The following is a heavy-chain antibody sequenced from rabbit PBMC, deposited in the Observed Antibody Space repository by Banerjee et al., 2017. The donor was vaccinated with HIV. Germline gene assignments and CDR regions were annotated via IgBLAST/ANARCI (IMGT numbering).Heavy chain of an antibody. J-gene: IGHJ3*01. CDR1: GFSFSSSYY. D-gene: IGHD1-1*01. V-gene: IGHV1S40*01. Sequence: QSLEESGGDLVKPGASLTLTCTASGFSFSSSYYMCWVRQAPGKGLEWIACIYAGSSGSTYYASWAKGRFTISKTSSTTVTLQMTSLTAADTATYFCARGNSDYSYSMDLWGQGTLVTVS. CDR3: ARGNSDYSYSMDL. CDR2: IYAGSSGST.